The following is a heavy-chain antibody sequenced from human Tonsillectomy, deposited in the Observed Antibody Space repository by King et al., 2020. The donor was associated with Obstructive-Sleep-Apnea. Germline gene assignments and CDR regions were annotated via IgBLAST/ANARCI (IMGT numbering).Heavy chain of an antibody. CDR3: VRGGTGWYDD. J-gene: IGHJ5*02. D-gene: IGHD1-1*01. CDR1: GYSFTSYG. CDR2: ISVFNDYT. Sequence: QLVQSGPEVKKPGASVKVSCKASGYSFTSYGIGWVRQAPGHGLEWMGWISVFNDYTHYSRNLQGRVTMTTDTSTSTAFLELRSLTTDDTAVYYCVRGGTGWYDDWGQGTLVTVSS. V-gene: IGHV1-18*01.